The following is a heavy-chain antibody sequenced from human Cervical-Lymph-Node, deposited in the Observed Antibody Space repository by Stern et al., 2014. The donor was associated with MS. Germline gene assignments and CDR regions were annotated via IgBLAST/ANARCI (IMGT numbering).Heavy chain of an antibody. D-gene: IGHD3-16*01. CDR1: GFTFNDYA. V-gene: IGHV3-9*01. Sequence: VQLVQSGGDLVQPGRSLRLSCAASGFTFNDYAMHWVRQGPGKGLEWVSGINWNGGKGGYADSVKGRFTISRDNAKNSLYLQMNSLRPEDTALYYCAKGTGGEPETKYYFDYWGQGTLVIVSS. CDR3: AKGTGGEPETKYYFDY. J-gene: IGHJ4*02. CDR2: INWNGGKG.